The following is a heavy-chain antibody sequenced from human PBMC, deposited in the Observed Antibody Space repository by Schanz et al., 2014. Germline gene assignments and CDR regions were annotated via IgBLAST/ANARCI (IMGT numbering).Heavy chain of an antibody. D-gene: IGHD5-18*01. CDR2: IWYDGSNK. V-gene: IGHV3-33*01. Sequence: QVQLVESGGGVVQPGRSLRLSCAASGFTFSSYGMHWVRQAPGKGLEWVAVIWYDGSNKYYADSVKGRFTISRDNSKNTLYLQMNSLRAEDTAVYYCARGGADSAMAHEYWGRGTLVTVSS. CDR3: ARGGADSAMAHEY. J-gene: IGHJ4*02. CDR1: GFTFSSYG.